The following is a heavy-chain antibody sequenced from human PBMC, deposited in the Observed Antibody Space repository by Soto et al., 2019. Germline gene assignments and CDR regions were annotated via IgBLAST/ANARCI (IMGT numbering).Heavy chain of an antibody. Sequence: QVQLQESGPGLVKPSQTLSLTCTVSGGSISSGDYYWSWIRQPPGKGLEWIGYIYYSGSTYYNPSLKSRVIISVDTSKNQSSLKLSSVTAADTAVYYCARVGTMVRSNWFDPWGQGTLVTVSS. V-gene: IGHV4-30-4*01. D-gene: IGHD3-10*01. CDR1: GGSISSGDYY. J-gene: IGHJ5*02. CDR3: ARVGTMVRSNWFDP. CDR2: IYYSGST.